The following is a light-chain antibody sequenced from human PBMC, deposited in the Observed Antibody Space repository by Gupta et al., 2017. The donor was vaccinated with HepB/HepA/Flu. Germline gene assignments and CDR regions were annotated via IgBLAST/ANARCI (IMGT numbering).Light chain of an antibody. CDR3: QVCDTSSNQGV. CDR2: DDT. V-gene: IGLV3-21*03. Sequence: SSVLTLAPWGSAVPGKTVRMTCGGDDIGTKSVHWYQQKPGQAPVLVVYDDTDRPSGIPERFSGSNSGNKATLTIARVEDGDEADYYCQVCDTSSNQGVFGGGTKLTVL. J-gene: IGLJ3*02. CDR1: DIGTKS.